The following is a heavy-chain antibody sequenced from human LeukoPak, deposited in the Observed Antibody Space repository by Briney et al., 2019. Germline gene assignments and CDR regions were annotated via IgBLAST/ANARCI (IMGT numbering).Heavy chain of an antibody. V-gene: IGHV4-4*07. CDR3: ARLKATVSIHAYFDS. CDR1: GGSISSYY. J-gene: IGHJ4*02. D-gene: IGHD4-17*01. Sequence: PSETLSLTCTVSGGSISSYYWSWIRQPAGKGLEWIGRIYTSGSTNYNPSPKSRVTMSVDTSKNQFSLKLSSVTAADTAVYYCARLKATVSIHAYFDSWGQGTLVTVSS. CDR2: IYTSGST.